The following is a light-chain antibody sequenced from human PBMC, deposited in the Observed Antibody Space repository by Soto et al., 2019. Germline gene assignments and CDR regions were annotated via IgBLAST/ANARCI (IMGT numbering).Light chain of an antibody. J-gene: IGKJ1*01. CDR1: QSVRIS. CDR2: DAS. V-gene: IGKV3-15*01. CDR3: QQYNSWPET. Sequence: EIVLTQSPGTLSVSPGERATLFCRASQSVRISLAWYQQKPGQAPRLFIYDASTRATGIPARFTGSGSGTEFTLTISSLQSEDFAVYYCQQYNSWPETFGQGTKVDIK.